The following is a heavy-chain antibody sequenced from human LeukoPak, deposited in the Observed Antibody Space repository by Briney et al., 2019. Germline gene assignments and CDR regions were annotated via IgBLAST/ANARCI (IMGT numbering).Heavy chain of an antibody. J-gene: IGHJ3*02. Sequence: GGSLRLSCAASGFTFSSYSMNWVRQAPGKGLVWVSRIKSDGSSTTYADSVKGRFTISRDNAKNTLYLQMNSLRAEDTAVYYCARVGAATYAFDIWGQGTMVTVSS. V-gene: IGHV3-74*01. D-gene: IGHD3-16*01. CDR3: ARVGAATYAFDI. CDR2: IKSDGSST. CDR1: GFTFSSYS.